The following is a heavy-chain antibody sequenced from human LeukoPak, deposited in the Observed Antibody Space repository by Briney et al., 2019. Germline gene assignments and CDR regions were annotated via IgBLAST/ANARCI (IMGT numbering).Heavy chain of an antibody. Sequence: GASVKLSCKASGYTFTGYYMHWVRQAPGQGLEWMGWINPNSGGTNYAQKFQGRVTMTRDTSISTAYMELSRLRSDDTAVYYCARENSYYDSRRPDYWGQGTLVTVSS. V-gene: IGHV1-2*02. CDR2: INPNSGGT. CDR1: GYTFTGYY. J-gene: IGHJ4*02. CDR3: ARENSYYDSRRPDY. D-gene: IGHD3-22*01.